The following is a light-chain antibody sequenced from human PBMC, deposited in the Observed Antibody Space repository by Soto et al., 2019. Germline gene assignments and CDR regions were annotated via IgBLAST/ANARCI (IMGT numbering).Light chain of an antibody. V-gene: IGKV1-5*03. CDR2: KAS. J-gene: IGKJ1*01. CDR1: QTISNW. CDR3: QHYSSYPRT. Sequence: DIQITQSPFTLSAFLGDRVTITCRASQTISNWLAWYQQKPGKAPKLLIYKASGLEGGVPSRFSGSGSGTEFTLTINNLQPDDFASYFCQHYSSYPRTFGQGTKVES.